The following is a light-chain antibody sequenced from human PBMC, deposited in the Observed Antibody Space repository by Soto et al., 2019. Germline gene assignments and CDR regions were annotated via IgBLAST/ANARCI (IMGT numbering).Light chain of an antibody. V-gene: IGKV3-15*01. J-gene: IGKJ1*01. CDR2: GAS. CDR3: QQYNNWPPDRT. CDR1: QSVSSN. Sequence: EIVMTQSPATLSVSPGERATLSCRASQSVSSNLAWYQQKPGQAPMLLIYGASTRATGIPARFSGSGSGTEFTLTISSLQSEDCAIYFCQQYNNWPPDRTFGQGTKVEIK.